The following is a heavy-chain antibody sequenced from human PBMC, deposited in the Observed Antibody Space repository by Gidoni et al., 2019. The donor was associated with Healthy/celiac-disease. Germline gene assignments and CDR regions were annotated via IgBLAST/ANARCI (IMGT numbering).Heavy chain of an antibody. CDR2: ISWNSGSI. Sequence: DVQLVESGGGLVQPGRSLRLSCAASGFTFDDYAMHWVRQAPGKGLEWVSGISWNSGSIGYADSVKGRFTISRDNAKNFLYLQMNSLRAEDTALYYCATEISSGWEYWGQGTLVTVSS. D-gene: IGHD6-19*01. CDR3: ATEISSGWEY. V-gene: IGHV3-9*01. J-gene: IGHJ4*02. CDR1: GFTFDDYA.